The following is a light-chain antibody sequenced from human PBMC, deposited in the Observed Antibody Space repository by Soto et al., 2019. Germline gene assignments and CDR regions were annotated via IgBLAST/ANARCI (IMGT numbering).Light chain of an antibody. J-gene: IGKJ4*01. CDR1: QSLLHTDGRTY. CDR2: EVS. V-gene: IGKV2D-29*01. CDR3: MQAIQLPLT. Sequence: DLVMTQTPLSLSVTPGQPASMSCKSSQSLLHTDGRTYLYWFLQKAGQPPQLLIYEVSNRFTGVPDRFSGSGSGTDFTLKISRVEAEDAGVYYCMQAIQLPLTFGGGTKVEIK.